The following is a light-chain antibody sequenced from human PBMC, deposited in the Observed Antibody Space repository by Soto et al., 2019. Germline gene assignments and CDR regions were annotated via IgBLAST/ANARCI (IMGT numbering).Light chain of an antibody. CDR1: QSLDTW. J-gene: IGKJ1*01. Sequence: DIQMTQSPSTLSASVGDRVTITCRASQSLDTWLAWYQQKPGKAPKILISDASNLESGVPSRFSGSGSGTEFTLTISSLQPDDFATYYCQHYNSYSEAFGQGTKV. CDR2: DAS. V-gene: IGKV1-5*01. CDR3: QHYNSYSEA.